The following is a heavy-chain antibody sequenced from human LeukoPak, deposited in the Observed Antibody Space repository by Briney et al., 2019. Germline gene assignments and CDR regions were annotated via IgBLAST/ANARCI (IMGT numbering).Heavy chain of an antibody. J-gene: IGHJ5*02. Sequence: GGSLRLSCGASGFTFSDYGMLWVRQAPGKGLDWVAFIRHDGNKKLYADSVKGRFTISRDNSKNTLYLQMNSLRAEDTAVYYCAREKISSNWFDPWGQGTLVTVSS. D-gene: IGHD3-3*01. CDR3: AREKISSNWFDP. CDR1: GFTFSDYG. V-gene: IGHV3-30*02. CDR2: IRHDGNKK.